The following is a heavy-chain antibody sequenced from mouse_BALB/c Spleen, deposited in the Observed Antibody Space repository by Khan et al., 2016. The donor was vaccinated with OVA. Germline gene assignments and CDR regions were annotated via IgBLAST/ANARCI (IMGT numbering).Heavy chain of an antibody. CDR1: GFNIKDTY. J-gene: IGHJ3*01. CDR2: IDPANGNS. Sequence: VRLQQSGAELVKPGASVKLSCTASGFNIKDTYMHWVKQRPEQGLEWIGRIDPANGNSKYDPKFQGKATITPDTSSNTAYLQLSSLTSDDTAVYYCARDYWDVFAYWGQGTLVTVSA. V-gene: IGHV14-3*02. D-gene: IGHD4-1*01. CDR3: ARDYWDVFAY.